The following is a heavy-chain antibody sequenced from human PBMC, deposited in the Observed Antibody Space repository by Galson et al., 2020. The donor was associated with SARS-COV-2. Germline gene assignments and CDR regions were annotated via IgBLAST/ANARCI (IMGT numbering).Heavy chain of an antibody. J-gene: IGHJ4*02. D-gene: IGHD6-13*01. Sequence: ETSETLSLTCTVSGGSISTYYWSWIRQPPGQGLEWIGYIYYSGSTNYNPSLKSRVTISVDTSKNQFSLKLSSVTAADTAVYYCARARRQQLVQGLDYWGQGTLVTVSS. CDR3: ARARRQQLVQGLDY. CDR1: GGSISTYY. CDR2: IYYSGST. V-gene: IGHV4-59*01.